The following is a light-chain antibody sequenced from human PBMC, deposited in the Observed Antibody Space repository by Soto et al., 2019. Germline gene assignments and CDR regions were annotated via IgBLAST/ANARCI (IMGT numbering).Light chain of an antibody. CDR3: QQYNGYSRT. CDR1: QSIGSS. CDR2: DAS. J-gene: IGKJ1*01. Sequence: DIPMTQSPSTLSASVGDRVTITCRASQSIGSSLAWYQQKPGKAPNLLISDASSLERGVPSRLSGSGSGTDFTLTIRSLQPDDFATYYCQQYNGYSRTFGQGTKVEIK. V-gene: IGKV1-5*01.